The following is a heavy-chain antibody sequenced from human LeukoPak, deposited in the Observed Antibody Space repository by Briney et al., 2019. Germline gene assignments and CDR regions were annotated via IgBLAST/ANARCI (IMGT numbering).Heavy chain of an antibody. Sequence: TSETLSLTSTVSGGSSSRGGYYWRWIRQHPGRGLEWIGYMLYSGSTYYNPSLKSRVTISVDTSKTQFSLKLSSVTAADTAVYYCARAHYCSSTSCYGLDWFDPWGQGTLVTVSS. CDR1: GGSSSRGGYY. D-gene: IGHD2-2*01. CDR3: ARAHYCSSTSCYGLDWFDP. J-gene: IGHJ5*02. V-gene: IGHV4-31*03. CDR2: MLYSGST.